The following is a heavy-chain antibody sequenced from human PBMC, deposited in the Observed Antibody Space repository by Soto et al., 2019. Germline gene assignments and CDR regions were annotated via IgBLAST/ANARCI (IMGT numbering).Heavy chain of an antibody. CDR2: IWYDGSNK. V-gene: IGHV3-33*01. D-gene: IGHD6-13*01. CDR1: GFTFSSYG. CDR3: ARDPMYSSSWYLDY. Sequence: GGSLRLSCAASGFTFSSYGMHWVRQAPGKGLEWVAVIWYDGSNKYYADSVKGRFTISRDNSKNTLYLQMNSLRAEDTAVYYCARDPMYSSSWYLDYWGQGTLVTVSS. J-gene: IGHJ4*02.